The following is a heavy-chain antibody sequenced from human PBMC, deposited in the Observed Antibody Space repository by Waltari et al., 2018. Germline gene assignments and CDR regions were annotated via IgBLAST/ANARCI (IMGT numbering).Heavy chain of an antibody. CDR3: ARQAQFPLPDY. J-gene: IGHJ4*02. Sequence: QVQLQQWGAGLLKPSETLSLTCAVYGGSFSGYYGTWIRQPPGKGLAWIGEINHSGSTNYNPSLKSRVTISVDTSKNQFSLKLSSVTAADTAVYYCARQAQFPLPDYWGQGTLVTVSS. V-gene: IGHV4-34*01. D-gene: IGHD2-21*01. CDR1: GGSFSGYY. CDR2: INHSGST.